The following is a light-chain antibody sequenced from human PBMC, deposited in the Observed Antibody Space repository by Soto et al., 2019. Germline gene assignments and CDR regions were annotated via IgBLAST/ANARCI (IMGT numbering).Light chain of an antibody. CDR3: GSWDTSLSAVV. J-gene: IGLJ2*01. CDR1: SSNIGKNY. CDR2: DNN. Sequence: QSALTQPPSVSAAPGQKVTISCSGISSNIGKNYVSWYQQLPGTAPKLLIYDNNMRPSGIPDRISGSKSGTSASLGITGLQSGDEADYYCGSWDTSLSAVVFGGGTKVTVL. V-gene: IGLV1-51*01.